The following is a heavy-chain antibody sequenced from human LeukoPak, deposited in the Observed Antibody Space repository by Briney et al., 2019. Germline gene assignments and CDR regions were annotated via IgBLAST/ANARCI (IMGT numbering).Heavy chain of an antibody. V-gene: IGHV4-39*01. D-gene: IGHD2-15*01. CDR3: ARLRERSGYCSGGSCYSPSVPTGYFDY. Sequence: SETLSLXCTVSGGSISSSSYYWGWIRQPPGKGLEWIGSIYYSGITYYNPSLKSRVTISVDTSKNQFSLKLSSVTAADTAVYYCARLRERSGYCSGGSCYSPSVPTGYFDYWGQGTLVTVSS. J-gene: IGHJ4*02. CDR2: IYYSGIT. CDR1: GGSISSSSYY.